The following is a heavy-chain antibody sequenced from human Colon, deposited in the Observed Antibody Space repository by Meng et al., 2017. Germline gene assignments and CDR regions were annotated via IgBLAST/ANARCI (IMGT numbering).Heavy chain of an antibody. CDR2: TYYRSEWQN. CDR3: TTWYGEY. J-gene: IGHJ4*02. CDR1: GDSVSSNRAL. V-gene: IGHV6-1*01. Sequence: QVQLQQSGPGLGKSSQTLSLTCAISGDSVSSNRALWHWVRQSPSRGLEWLGQTYYRSEWQNHYGVSVKSRITINADTSRNHFSLHLNSVTPEDTAVYYCTTWYGEYWGQGTLVTVSS. D-gene: IGHD3-10*01.